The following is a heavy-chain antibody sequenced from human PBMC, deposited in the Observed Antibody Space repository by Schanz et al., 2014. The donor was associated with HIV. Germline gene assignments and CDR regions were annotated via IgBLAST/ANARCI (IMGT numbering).Heavy chain of an antibody. D-gene: IGHD4-17*01. Sequence: VQLLESGGGLEQPGGSLRLSCAASGFTFDSYGMHWVRQAPGKGLEWVAVTSYDGIKKNFADSVRGRFTISRDNSKNTLYLQMNNLRAEDTAVYGCARQGLRFSFWLDYWGQGTPVTVS. CDR3: ARQGLRFSFWLDY. J-gene: IGHJ4*02. V-gene: IGHV3-30*03. CDR1: GFTFDSYG. CDR2: TSYDGIKK.